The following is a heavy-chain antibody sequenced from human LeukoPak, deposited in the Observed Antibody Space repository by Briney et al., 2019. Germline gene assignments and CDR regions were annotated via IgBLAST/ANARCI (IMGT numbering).Heavy chain of an antibody. CDR3: ASLWPYQLSAFDI. CDR1: GGSFSGYY. D-gene: IGHD2-2*01. Sequence: SETLSLTCSVYGGSFSGYYWSWIRQPPGKGLEWIGEINHSGSTNYNPSLKSRVTISVDTSKNQFSLKLSSVTAADTAVYYCASLWPYQLSAFDIWGQGTMVTVSS. J-gene: IGHJ3*02. CDR2: INHSGST. V-gene: IGHV4-34*01.